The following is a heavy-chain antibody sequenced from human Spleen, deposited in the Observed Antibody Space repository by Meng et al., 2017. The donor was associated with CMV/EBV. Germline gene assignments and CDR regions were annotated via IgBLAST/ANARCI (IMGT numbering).Heavy chain of an antibody. V-gene: IGHV4-4*02. J-gene: IGHJ4*02. Sequence: QVQLQESGPGLVKPSGTLSLTCAVSGGPISSINLWTWVRQVPGKGLEWIGEIYHSGSTNYNPSLKSRVTISVDKFKNQFSLKLGSVTAADTAVYYCARIERRRILKYCGSDCSTTDYWGQGTLVTVSS. D-gene: IGHD2-21*02. CDR3: ARIERRRILKYCGSDCSTTDY. CDR2: IYHSGST. CDR1: GGPISSINL.